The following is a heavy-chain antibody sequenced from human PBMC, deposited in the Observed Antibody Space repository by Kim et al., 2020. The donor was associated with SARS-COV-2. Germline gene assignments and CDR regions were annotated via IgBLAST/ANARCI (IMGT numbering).Heavy chain of an antibody. CDR1: GFTFSSYG. D-gene: IGHD2-15*01. J-gene: IGHJ6*02. Sequence: GGSLRLSCAASGFTFSSYGMHWVRQAPGKGLEWVAVISYDGSNKYYADSVKGRFTISRDNSKNTLYLQMNSLRAEDTAVYYCAKDRGGSRRHYYYYGMDVWGQGTTVTVSS. V-gene: IGHV3-30*18. CDR2: ISYDGSNK. CDR3: AKDRGGSRRHYYYYGMDV.